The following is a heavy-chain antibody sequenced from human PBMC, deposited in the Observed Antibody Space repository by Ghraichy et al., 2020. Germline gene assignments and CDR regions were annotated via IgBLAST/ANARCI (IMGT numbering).Heavy chain of an antibody. Sequence: ASVKVSCKASGYTFTSYDINWVRQATGQGLEWRGWMNPNSGNTGYAQKFQGRVTMTRNTSITTAYMELSSLRSEDTAVYYCARWTLRGDSSGALDYWGRGTLVTVSS. J-gene: IGHJ4*02. CDR2: MNPNSGNT. CDR1: GYTFTSYD. V-gene: IGHV1-8*01. CDR3: ARWTLRGDSSGALDY. D-gene: IGHD5-18*01.